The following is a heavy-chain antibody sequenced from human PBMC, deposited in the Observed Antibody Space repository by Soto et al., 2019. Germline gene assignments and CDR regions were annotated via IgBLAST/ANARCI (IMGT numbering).Heavy chain of an antibody. V-gene: IGHV4-30-4*01. J-gene: IGHJ6*02. CDR1: GGSISSGDYY. D-gene: IGHD2-21*01. CDR3: AASCVACGGFNYYGMDV. Sequence: SETLSLTCTVSGGSISSGDYYWSWIRQPPGKGLEWIGYIYYSGSTYYNPSLKSRVTISVDTSKNQFSLKLSSVTAADTAVYYCAASCVACGGFNYYGMDVWGQGTTVTVSS. CDR2: IYYSGST.